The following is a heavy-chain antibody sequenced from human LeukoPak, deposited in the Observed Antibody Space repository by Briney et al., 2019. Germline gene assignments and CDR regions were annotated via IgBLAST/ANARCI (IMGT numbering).Heavy chain of an antibody. CDR3: ASSGWYY. V-gene: IGHV3-33*01. D-gene: IGHD6-19*01. Sequence: GRSLRLSCATSGFSFRTYGMHWVRQAPGKGLEWVAVIWYDGSNKYYPDSVKGRFIISRDNSKNTLYLQMHSLRAEDTAVYYCASSGWYYWGQGTLVTVSS. CDR2: IWYDGSNK. J-gene: IGHJ4*02. CDR1: GFSFRTYG.